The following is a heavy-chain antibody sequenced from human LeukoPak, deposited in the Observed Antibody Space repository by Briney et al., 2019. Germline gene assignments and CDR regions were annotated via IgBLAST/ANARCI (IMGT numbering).Heavy chain of an antibody. Sequence: GGSLRLSCAASGFTFNNYALTWVRQAPGKGLEWVSVINGCRGDTYYVESVKGRFTISRDNSKNTLYLQMNSLRAEDTAVYYCVKVAGLLGAPYFFDYWGQGTLVTVSS. CDR3: VKVAGLLGAPYFFDY. D-gene: IGHD3-3*01. CDR1: GFTFNNYA. J-gene: IGHJ4*02. V-gene: IGHV3-23*01. CDR2: INGCRGDT.